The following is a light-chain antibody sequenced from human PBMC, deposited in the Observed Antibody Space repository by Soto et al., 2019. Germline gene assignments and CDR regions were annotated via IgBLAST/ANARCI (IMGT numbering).Light chain of an antibody. CDR1: QSLTSS. Sequence: EIVLTQSPATLSLSPGERATLSCRASQSLTSSLVWYKQKPGQAPRLVIYDASNRATGIQDRCSGSGYGTDFPLTINSLDHEDFAVYYCQQRSPWPRTFGGGTKGEIK. CDR3: QQRSPWPRT. J-gene: IGKJ4*01. CDR2: DAS. V-gene: IGKV3-11*01.